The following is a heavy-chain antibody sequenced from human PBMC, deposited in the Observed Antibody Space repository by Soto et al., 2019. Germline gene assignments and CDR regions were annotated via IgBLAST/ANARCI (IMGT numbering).Heavy chain of an antibody. CDR1: GGTFSSYA. V-gene: IGHV1-69*01. CDR3: ARASGPGELRTDY. D-gene: IGHD1-7*01. J-gene: IGHJ4*02. CDR2: IIPIFGTA. Sequence: QVQLVQSGAEVKKPGSSVKVSCKASGGTFSSYAISWVRQAPGQGLEWMGGIIPIFGTANYAQKFQGRVTITADESTSTACMELSRLRSEDTAVYDCARASGPGELRTDYWGQGTLVTVSS.